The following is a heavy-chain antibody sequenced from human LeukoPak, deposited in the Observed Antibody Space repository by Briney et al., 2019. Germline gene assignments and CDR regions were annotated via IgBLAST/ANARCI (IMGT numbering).Heavy chain of an antibody. Sequence: PGRSLRLSCAASGFTFSSYAMHWVRQAPGKGLEWVAAIPHDGSNALYADSVKGRFTTSRDDSKNTQYLQMNSLRIEDSAMYYCATGSDYYYASWGRGTLVTVSS. D-gene: IGHD3-3*01. CDR1: GFTFSSYA. J-gene: IGHJ5*02. V-gene: IGHV3-30-3*01. CDR3: ATGSDYYYAS. CDR2: IPHDGSNA.